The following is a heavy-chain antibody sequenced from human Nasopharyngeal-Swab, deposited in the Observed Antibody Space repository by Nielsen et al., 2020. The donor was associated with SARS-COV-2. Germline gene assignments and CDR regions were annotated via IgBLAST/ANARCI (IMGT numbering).Heavy chain of an antibody. J-gene: IGHJ6*02. V-gene: IGHV3-23*01. CDR1: GFSFSNFP. D-gene: IGHD6-19*01. CDR3: VKDRAVAVNSLPNYYYGMDV. CDR2: IRGSGGST. Sequence: GGSLRLSCAASGFSFSNFPMNWVRQAPGKGLEWVSSIRGSGGSTYYADSVKGRFTISRDNSENPLVLQMNSLRAEDTAVYYCVKDRAVAVNSLPNYYYGMDVWGRGTTVTVSS.